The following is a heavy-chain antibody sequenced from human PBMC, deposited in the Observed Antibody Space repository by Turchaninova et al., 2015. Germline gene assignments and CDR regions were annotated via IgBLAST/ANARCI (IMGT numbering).Heavy chain of an antibody. J-gene: IGHJ6*02. CDR2: IFHSGVT. D-gene: IGHD2-15*01. CDR3: ARDRGYCSGGSCYRVDGMDV. CDR1: GYSYRRDYS. Sequence: QVQLQESGPGLVKPSETLSLTCAASGYSYRRDYSGGWIRRPPGKGVEWLANIFHSGVTYYNPSLMSRLTISVDTSKNQFSLKLSSVTAADTAVYYCARDRGYCSGGSCYRVDGMDVWGQGTTVTVSS. V-gene: IGHV4-38-2*02.